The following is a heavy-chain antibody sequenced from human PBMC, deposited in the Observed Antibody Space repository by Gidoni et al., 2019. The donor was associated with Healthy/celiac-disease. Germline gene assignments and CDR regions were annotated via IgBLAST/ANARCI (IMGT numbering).Heavy chain of an antibody. CDR2: IIPIFGTA. CDR3: TRDAVAACPTDAFDV. V-gene: IGHV1-69*01. J-gene: IGHJ3*01. D-gene: IGHD6-6*01. Sequence: QVQLVQSGAEVKKPGSSVKVSCKASGGMLSTYAISWVRQSPQGLEWMGGIIPIFGTANYAQKFQGRVTITADESTSTAYMELRSLRSEDTAVYYCTRDAVAACPTDAFDVWGQGTMVTVSS. CDR1: GGMLSTYA.